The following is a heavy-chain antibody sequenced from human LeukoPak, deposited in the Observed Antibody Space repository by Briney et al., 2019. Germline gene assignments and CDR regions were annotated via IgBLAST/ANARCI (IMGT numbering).Heavy chain of an antibody. Sequence: TGGSLRLSCAASGFIFSSSSMNWVRQAPEKGLEWVSSISSSSSYIYYADSVKGRFTISRDNAKNSLYLQMNSLRAEDTAVYYCARDRIVGATTSGYWGQGTLVTVSS. V-gene: IGHV3-21*01. D-gene: IGHD1-26*01. CDR1: GFIFSSSS. J-gene: IGHJ4*02. CDR3: ARDRIVGATTSGY. CDR2: ISSSSSYI.